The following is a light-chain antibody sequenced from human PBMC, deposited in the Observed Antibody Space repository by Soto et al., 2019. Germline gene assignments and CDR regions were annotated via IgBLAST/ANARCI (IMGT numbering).Light chain of an antibody. CDR2: AAS. CDR3: QQSYSTPWT. CDR1: QSISSY. Sequence: DIQMTQSPSSLSASVGHRVTITCRASQSISSYLNWYQQIPGKAPNLLIYAASSLQSGVPSRFSGSGSGSDFTLTISSLQPEDFATYYCQQSYSTPWTFGQGTKVEIK. V-gene: IGKV1-39*01. J-gene: IGKJ1*01.